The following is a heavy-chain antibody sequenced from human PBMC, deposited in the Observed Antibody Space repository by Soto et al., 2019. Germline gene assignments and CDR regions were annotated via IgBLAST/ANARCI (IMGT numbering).Heavy chain of an antibody. Sequence: GGSLRLSCAASGFTFSSYAMSWVRQAPGKGLEWVSAISGSGGSTYYADSVKGRFTISRDNSKNTLYLQMNSLRAEDTAAYYCAKDPRVLRYFDWLLPPDGMDVWGQGTTVTVSS. J-gene: IGHJ6*02. V-gene: IGHV3-23*01. CDR1: GFTFSSYA. CDR3: AKDPRVLRYFDWLLPPDGMDV. CDR2: ISGSGGST. D-gene: IGHD3-9*01.